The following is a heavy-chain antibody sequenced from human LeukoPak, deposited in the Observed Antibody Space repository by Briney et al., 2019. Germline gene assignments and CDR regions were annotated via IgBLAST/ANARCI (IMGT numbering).Heavy chain of an antibody. CDR2: IYPGDSDT. CDR3: ARSSNYYDSSGYPAEYFQH. D-gene: IGHD3-22*01. CDR1: GYSFTNYW. V-gene: IGHV5-51*01. J-gene: IGHJ1*01. Sequence: GESLKISCKGSGYSFTNYWIGWVRQMPGKGLEWMGIIYPGDSDTRYSPSFQGQVTISADKSISTAYLQWSSLKASDTAMYYCARSSNYYDSSGYPAEYFQHWGQGTLVTVSS.